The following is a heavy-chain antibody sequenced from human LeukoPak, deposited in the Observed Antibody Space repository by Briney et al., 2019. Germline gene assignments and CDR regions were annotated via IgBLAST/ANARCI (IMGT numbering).Heavy chain of an antibody. CDR2: TYYRSKWYN. V-gene: IGHV6-1*01. D-gene: IGHD3-3*01. J-gene: IGHJ4*02. CDR1: GDSVSSNSAA. Sequence: HSQTLSLTCAISGDSVSSNSAAWNWIRQSPSRGLEWLGRTYYRSKWYNDYAVSVKSRITINPDTSKNQFSLQLNSVTPEDTAVYYCARVLLYDFWSGYLDYWGQGTLVTVSS. CDR3: ARVLLYDFWSGYLDY.